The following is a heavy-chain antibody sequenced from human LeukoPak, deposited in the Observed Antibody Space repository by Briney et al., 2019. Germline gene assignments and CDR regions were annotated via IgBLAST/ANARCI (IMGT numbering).Heavy chain of an antibody. V-gene: IGHV3-64*01. CDR1: GFTFSSYA. J-gene: IGHJ4*02. CDR3: ARGASTMVRGVIAY. D-gene: IGHD3-10*01. CDR2: ISSNGGST. Sequence: PGGSLRLSCAASGFTFSSYAMHWVRQAPGKGLEYVSAISSNGGSTYYANSVKGRFTISRDNSKNTLYLQMGSLRAEDMAVYCCARGASTMVRGVIAYWGQGTLVTVSS.